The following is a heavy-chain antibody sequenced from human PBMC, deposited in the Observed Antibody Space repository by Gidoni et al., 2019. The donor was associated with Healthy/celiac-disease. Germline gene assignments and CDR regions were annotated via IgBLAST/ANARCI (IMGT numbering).Heavy chain of an antibody. V-gene: IGHV3-33*01. J-gene: IGHJ3*02. CDR1: GFTFSSYG. D-gene: IGHD1-26*01. CDR3: ARALVGATLNAFDI. Sequence: QVQLVESGGGVVQPGRSLRLSCAASGFTFSSYGMHWVRQAPGKGLEWVAVIWYDGSNKYYADSVKGRFTISRDNSKNTLYLQMNSLRAEDTAVYYCARALVGATLNAFDIWGQGTMVTVSS. CDR2: IWYDGSNK.